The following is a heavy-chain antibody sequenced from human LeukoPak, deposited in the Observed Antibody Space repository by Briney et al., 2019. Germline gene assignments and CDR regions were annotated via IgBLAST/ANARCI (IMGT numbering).Heavy chain of an antibody. CDR1: GYTFTGYY. CDR3: ARENYDILTGSEPAFDY. Sequence: ASVKVSCKASGYTFTGYYMHWVRQAPGQGLEWMGWINPNSCGTNYAQKFQGRVTMTRDTSISTAYMELSRLRSDDTAVYYCARENYDILTGSEPAFDYWGQGTLVTVSS. J-gene: IGHJ4*02. CDR2: INPNSCGT. V-gene: IGHV1-2*02. D-gene: IGHD3-9*01.